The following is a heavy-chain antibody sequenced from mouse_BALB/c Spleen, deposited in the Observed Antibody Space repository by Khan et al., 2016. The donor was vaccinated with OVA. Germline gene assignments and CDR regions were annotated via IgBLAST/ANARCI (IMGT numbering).Heavy chain of an antibody. V-gene: IGHV2-6*02. J-gene: IGHJ4*01. CDR3: ARNTQMITTVMDY. CDR1: GFSLSSYG. D-gene: IGHD2-4*01. Sequence: QVQLKESGPGLVAPSQSLSITCTVSGFSLSSYGVHWVRQPPGKGLEWLVVIWSDGKITYNSNLKSRLSISKDNSKSQVFLKMNSLQTDDTAMYYCARNTQMITTVMDYWGQGTSVTVSS. CDR2: IWSDGKI.